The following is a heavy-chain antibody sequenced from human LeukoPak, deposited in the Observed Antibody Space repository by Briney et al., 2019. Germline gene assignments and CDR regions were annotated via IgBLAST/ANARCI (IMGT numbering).Heavy chain of an antibody. CDR3: ARGKGPFDP. J-gene: IGHJ5*02. CDR2: IYTSGISGIT. CDR1: GAPISSGSYS. V-gene: IGHV4-61*02. Sequence: SETLPLTCTAPGAPISSGSYSWSGIRQPAGKGLKWIGRIYTSGISGITNYNPSLKSRVTISSSTSKNQFSLKLSSVTAADTAVYYCARGKGPFDPWGQGTLVTVSS.